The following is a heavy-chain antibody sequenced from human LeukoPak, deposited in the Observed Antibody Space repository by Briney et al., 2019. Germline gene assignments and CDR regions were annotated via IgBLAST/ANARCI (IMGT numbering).Heavy chain of an antibody. CDR1: GYTFTSYA. Sequence: ASVKVSCKASGYTFTSYAMHWVRQAPGQRLEWMGWINAGNGNTKYSQKFQGRVTITRDTSASTAYMELSSLRSEDTAVYYCARDYDILTGYYSALDYWGQGTLVTVSS. V-gene: IGHV1-3*01. CDR2: INAGNGNT. CDR3: ARDYDILTGYYSALDY. D-gene: IGHD3-9*01. J-gene: IGHJ4*02.